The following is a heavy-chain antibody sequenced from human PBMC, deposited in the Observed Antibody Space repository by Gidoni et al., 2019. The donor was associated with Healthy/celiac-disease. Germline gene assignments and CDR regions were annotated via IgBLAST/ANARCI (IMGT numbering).Heavy chain of an antibody. D-gene: IGHD5-18*01. CDR1: GGSISSSSYS. CDR2: IYYSGST. Sequence: QLQLQESGPGLVKPSETLSLTCTVAGGSISSSSYSWGWIRQPPGKGLEWIGSIYYSGSTYYNPSLKSRVTISVDTSKNQFSLKLSSVTAADTAVYYCARDGGIQLWLMDAFDIWGQGTMVTVSS. CDR3: ARDGGIQLWLMDAFDI. J-gene: IGHJ3*02. V-gene: IGHV4-39*07.